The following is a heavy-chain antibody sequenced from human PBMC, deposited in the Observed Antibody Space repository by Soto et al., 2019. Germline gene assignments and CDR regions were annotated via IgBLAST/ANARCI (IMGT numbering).Heavy chain of an antibody. CDR3: ARVSLGGTLGY. J-gene: IGHJ4*02. Sequence: SETLSLTCAVYGGSFSGYYWSWIRQPPGKGLEWIGEINHSGSTNYNPSLKSRVTISVDTSKNQFSLKLSSVTAADTAVYYCARVSLGGTLGYWGQGTLVTVSS. CDR1: GGSFSGYY. V-gene: IGHV4-34*01. D-gene: IGHD1-26*01. CDR2: INHSGST.